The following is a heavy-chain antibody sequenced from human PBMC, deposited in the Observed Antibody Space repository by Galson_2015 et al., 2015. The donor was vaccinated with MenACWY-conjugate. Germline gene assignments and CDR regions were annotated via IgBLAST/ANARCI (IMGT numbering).Heavy chain of an antibody. CDR1: GFSFNNYA. CDR2: ITALGGTT. CDR3: TTDLLMWFGELTSLDAFDI. V-gene: IGHV3-23*01. J-gene: IGHJ3*02. D-gene: IGHD3-10*01. Sequence: SLRLSCAASGFSFNNYAMNWVRQAPGEGLEWVSGITALGGTTYYADSVKGRFTISRDNSNNMQYLQMDSLRAEDTAVYYCTTDLLMWFGELTSLDAFDIWGHGTMVIVSS.